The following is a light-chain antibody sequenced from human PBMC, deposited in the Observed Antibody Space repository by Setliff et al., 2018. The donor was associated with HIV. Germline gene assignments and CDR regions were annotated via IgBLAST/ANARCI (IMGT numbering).Light chain of an antibody. Sequence: QSALTQPASVSGSPGQSITISCAGSTSDIGAYESVSWYQQHPGEVPKLIIYNASKRPSGVSNRFSGSKSGNTASLTISGLQADGEADYYCCSFAGSDSWIFAGGTKVTVL. V-gene: IGLV2-23*01. CDR2: NAS. CDR3: CSFAGSDSWI. J-gene: IGLJ2*01. CDR1: TSDIGAYES.